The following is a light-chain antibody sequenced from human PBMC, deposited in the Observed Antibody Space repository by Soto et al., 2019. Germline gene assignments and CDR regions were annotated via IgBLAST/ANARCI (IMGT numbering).Light chain of an antibody. CDR1: SSDVGSYNL. J-gene: IGLJ1*01. V-gene: IGLV2-23*01. Sequence: QSALTQPASVSGSPGQSITISCTGTSSDVGSYNLVSWYQQHPGKAPKLMIYEGSKRPSGVSNRFSGSKSGNTASLTISGLQAEDEADYYCCSYVGSDVFGTGTKVTVL. CDR3: CSYVGSDV. CDR2: EGS.